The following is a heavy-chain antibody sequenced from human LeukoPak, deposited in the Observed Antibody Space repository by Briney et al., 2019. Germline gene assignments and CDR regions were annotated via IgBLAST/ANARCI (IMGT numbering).Heavy chain of an antibody. Sequence: ASVRVSCKASGYTFTSYDINWVRQATGQGLEWLGWMNPNSGNTGYAQKFQGRVTMTRNISVSTAYMELSSLRSEDTAVYYCARAAGGVGATINWGQGTLVTVSS. V-gene: IGHV1-8*01. CDR1: GYTFTSYD. CDR2: MNPNSGNT. J-gene: IGHJ4*02. D-gene: IGHD1-26*01. CDR3: ARAAGGVGATIN.